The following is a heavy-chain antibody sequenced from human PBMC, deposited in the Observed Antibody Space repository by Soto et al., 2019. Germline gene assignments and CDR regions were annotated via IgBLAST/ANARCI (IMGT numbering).Heavy chain of an antibody. CDR3: AHSLIPNWGSRGAFDY. Sequence: QITLKESGPTLVKPTQTLTLTCTFSGFSLSTSGVGVGWIRQPPGKALEWLALIYWDDDKRYSPSLKSRLTTPKDTPKNQVVLTLTNMAPVDTATYYCAHSLIPNWGSRGAFDYWGQGTLVTVSS. CDR2: IYWDDDK. V-gene: IGHV2-5*02. CDR1: GFSLSTSGVG. J-gene: IGHJ4*02. D-gene: IGHD7-27*01.